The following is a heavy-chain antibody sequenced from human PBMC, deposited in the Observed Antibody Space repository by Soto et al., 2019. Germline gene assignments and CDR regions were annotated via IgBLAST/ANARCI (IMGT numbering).Heavy chain of an antibody. V-gene: IGHV4-34*01. CDR1: GGSFRAYS. J-gene: IGHJ6*02. Sequence: SETLSLTCCVHGGSFRAYSWTWLRQSPGKGLEWIGEITHGGSTDYNPALKSRLVMSVDTSKNQFSLRVTSVTAADAAVYFCARARFDSWSHIYYGLDVWGQGTTVTVSS. D-gene: IGHD3-3*01. CDR2: ITHGGST. CDR3: ARARFDSWSHIYYGLDV.